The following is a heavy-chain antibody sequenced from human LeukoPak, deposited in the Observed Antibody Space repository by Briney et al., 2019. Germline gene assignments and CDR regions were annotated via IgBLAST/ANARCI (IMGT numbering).Heavy chain of an antibody. CDR2: IKQDGSEK. CDR3: ARDQSGMYDFWSGFDY. J-gene: IGHJ4*02. Sequence: GGSLRLSCAASGFTFSSYWMSWVRQAPGKGLEWVANIKQDGSEKYYVDSVKGRFTISRDNAKNSLYLQMNSLRAEDTAVYYCARDQSGMYDFWSGFDYWGQGTLVAVSS. V-gene: IGHV3-7*01. D-gene: IGHD3-3*01. CDR1: GFTFSSYW.